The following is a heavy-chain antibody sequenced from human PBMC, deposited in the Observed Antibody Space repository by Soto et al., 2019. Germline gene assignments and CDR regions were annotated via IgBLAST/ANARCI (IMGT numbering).Heavy chain of an antibody. CDR1: GDSITNGLSY. D-gene: IGHD6-19*01. V-gene: IGHV4-31*03. Sequence: QVQLQESGPGLVRPSQTPSLTCTVSGDSITNGLSYWSWIRQHPETGLEWIGYIHYSGSTDYTPSLKGRATISVDTSKSQFSLKLTSVTAADTAVYYCARQKWLSPFDYWGQGTLVTVSS. J-gene: IGHJ4*02. CDR2: IHYSGST. CDR3: ARQKWLSPFDY.